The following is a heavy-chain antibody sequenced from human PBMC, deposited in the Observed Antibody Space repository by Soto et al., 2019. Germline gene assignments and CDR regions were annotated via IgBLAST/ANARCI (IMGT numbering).Heavy chain of an antibody. V-gene: IGHV3-23*01. D-gene: IGHD6-25*01. J-gene: IGHJ4*02. CDR1: GFTFSNYA. Sequence: EVQLLESGGGLVQPGGSLRLSCAASGFTFSNYALSWVRQAPGKGLEWVSAISSSGGSTYYADSVKGRFTISRDNSKNTLYLQMNSLRAEDTAVYYCAKRPGLAHFDYWGQGTLVTVSS. CDR2: ISSSGGST. CDR3: AKRPGLAHFDY.